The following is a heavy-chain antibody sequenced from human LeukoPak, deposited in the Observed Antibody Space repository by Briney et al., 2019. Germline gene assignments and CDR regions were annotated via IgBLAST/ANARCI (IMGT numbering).Heavy chain of an antibody. V-gene: IGHV4-59*12. CDR1: GGSISSYY. CDR3: ARAHDYGGRPDYYYYYMDV. CDR2: IYYSGST. J-gene: IGHJ6*03. Sequence: SETLSLTCTVSGGSISSYYWSWIRQPPGKGLEWIGYIYYSGSTNYNPSLKSRVTISVDTSKNQFSLKLSSVTAADTAVYYCARAHDYGGRPDYYYYYMDVWGKGTTVTVSS. D-gene: IGHD4-23*01.